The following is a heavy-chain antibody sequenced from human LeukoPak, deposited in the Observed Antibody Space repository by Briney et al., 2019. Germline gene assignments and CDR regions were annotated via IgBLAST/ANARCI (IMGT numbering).Heavy chain of an antibody. CDR3: ARGPGLRYFDLTFDY. CDR2: INPNSGGT. D-gene: IGHD3-9*01. CDR1: GYTFTGYY. Sequence: ASVKVSCTASGYTFTGYYMHWVRQAPGQGLEWMGWINPNSGGTNYAQKFQGRVTMTRDTSISTAYMELSRLRSDDTAVYYCARGPGLRYFDLTFDYWGQGTLVTVSS. J-gene: IGHJ4*02. V-gene: IGHV1-2*02.